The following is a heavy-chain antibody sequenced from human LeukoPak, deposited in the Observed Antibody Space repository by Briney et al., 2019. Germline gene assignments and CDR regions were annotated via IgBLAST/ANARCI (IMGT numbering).Heavy chain of an antibody. CDR2: IYTSGST. J-gene: IGHJ3*02. CDR3: ARETSGYDAFDI. Sequence: SETLSLTCTVSGGSISDSYWSWIRQPPGKGLEWIGYIYTSGSTYYNPSLKSRVTISVDTSKNQFSLKLSSVTAADTAVYYCARETSGYDAFDIWGQGTMVTVSS. V-gene: IGHV4-4*09. CDR1: GGSISDSY. D-gene: IGHD5-12*01.